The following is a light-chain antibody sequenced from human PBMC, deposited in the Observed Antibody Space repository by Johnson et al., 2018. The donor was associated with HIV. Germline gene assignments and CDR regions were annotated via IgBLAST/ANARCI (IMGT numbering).Light chain of an antibody. CDR1: TSNIGDHS. Sequence: QSVLTQPPSVSAAPGRWVTVSCSGTTSNIGDHSVSWFQHLPGAAPKLLIYDNDRRPSGVPDRFSGSKSAASATLDITGLQIGDEGDYYCATWDASLSANVVGPGTKVTVL. V-gene: IGLV1-51*02. J-gene: IGLJ1*01. CDR2: DND. CDR3: ATWDASLSANV.